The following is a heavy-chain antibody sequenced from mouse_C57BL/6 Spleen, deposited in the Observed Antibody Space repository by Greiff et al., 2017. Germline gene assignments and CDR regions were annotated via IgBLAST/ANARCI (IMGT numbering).Heavy chain of an antibody. D-gene: IGHD1-1*01. CDR3: ARRLLLGDLYYGSSLQYAMDY. V-gene: IGHV1-18*01. Sequence: VQLQQSGPELVKPGASVKIPCKASGYTFTDYNMDWVKQSHGKSLEWIGDINPNNGGTIYNQKFKGKATLTVDKSSSTAYMELRSLTSEDTAVYYCARRLLLGDLYYGSSLQYAMDYWGQGTSGTVSS. CDR1: GYTFTDYN. CDR2: INPNNGGT. J-gene: IGHJ4*01.